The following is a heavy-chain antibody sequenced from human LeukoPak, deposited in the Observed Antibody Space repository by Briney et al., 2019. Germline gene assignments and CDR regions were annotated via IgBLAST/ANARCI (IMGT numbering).Heavy chain of an antibody. J-gene: IGHJ4*02. D-gene: IGHD2-15*01. Sequence: PSETLSLTCTVSGGSISRYYWSWIRQPAGKGLEWIGRIYSSGSTNYNPSLRSRVTMSVDTSKNQFSLKLSSVTAADTAAYYCARISCSGGSCYLDYWGQGTLVTVSS. V-gene: IGHV4-4*07. CDR1: GGSISRYY. CDR3: ARISCSGGSCYLDY. CDR2: IYSSGST.